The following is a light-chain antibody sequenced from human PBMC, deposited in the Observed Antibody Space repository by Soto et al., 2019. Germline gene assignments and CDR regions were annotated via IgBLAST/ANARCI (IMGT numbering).Light chain of an antibody. V-gene: IGKV1-5*03. CDR2: KAS. J-gene: IGKJ1*01. CDR1: QSISSW. Sequence: DIQMTQSPSTLSASVADRVSITGRASQSISSWLAWYQQKPGKAPKLLIYKASSLESGVPSRFSGSGSGTEFTLTISSLQPDDFATYYCQQYNSYSPTFGQGTKVDIK. CDR3: QQYNSYSPT.